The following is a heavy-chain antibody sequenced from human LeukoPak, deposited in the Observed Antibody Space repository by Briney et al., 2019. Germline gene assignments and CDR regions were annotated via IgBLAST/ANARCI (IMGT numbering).Heavy chain of an antibody. CDR2: IYHSGST. V-gene: IGHV4-38-2*02. CDR1: GYSISSGYY. D-gene: IGHD4-17*01. J-gene: IGHJ4*02. CDR3: ASTSWGDYKFDY. Sequence: SETLSLTCTVSGYSISSGYYWGWIRQPPGKGLEWIGSIYHSGSTYYNPSLKSRVTISVDTSKNQFSLKLSSVTAADTALYYCASTSWGDYKFDYWGQGTLVTVSS.